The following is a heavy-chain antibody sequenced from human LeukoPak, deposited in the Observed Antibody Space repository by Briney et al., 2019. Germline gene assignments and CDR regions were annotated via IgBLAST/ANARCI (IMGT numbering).Heavy chain of an antibody. CDR3: ARAGLYCSGGSCYHFDY. Sequence: PGGSLRLSCAASGFTVSSNYMSRVRQAPGKGLEWVSVIYSGGSTYYADSVKGRFTISRDNSKNTLYLQMNSLRAEDTAVYYCARAGLYCSGGSCYHFDYWGQGTLVTVSS. J-gene: IGHJ4*02. CDR1: GFTVSSNY. D-gene: IGHD2-15*01. V-gene: IGHV3-53*01. CDR2: IYSGGST.